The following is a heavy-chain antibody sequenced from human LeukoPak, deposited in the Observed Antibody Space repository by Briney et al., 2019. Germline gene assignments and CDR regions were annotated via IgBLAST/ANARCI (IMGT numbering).Heavy chain of an antibody. J-gene: IGHJ4*02. CDR2: ISSSSSYI. Sequence: PGGSLRLSCAASGFTFSSYSMNWVRQAPGKGLEWVSSISSSSSYIYYADSVKGRFTISRDNAKNSLYLQMNSLRAEDTAVYYCAGAIVVVTAFDYWGQGTLVTVSS. V-gene: IGHV3-21*01. CDR3: AGAIVVVTAFDY. D-gene: IGHD2-21*02. CDR1: GFTFSSYS.